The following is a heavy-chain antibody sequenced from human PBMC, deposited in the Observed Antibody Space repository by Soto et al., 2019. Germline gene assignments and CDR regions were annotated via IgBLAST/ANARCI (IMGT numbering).Heavy chain of an antibody. Sequence: GGSLRLSCAASGFTVSNNYMSWVRQAPGKGLEWVSIIYSGGSTYYADSVQGRFTISRDNSKNTLFLQMSSLRAEDTAVYYCARAPSNIVVVPAANYWGQGTLVTVS. CDR3: ARAPSNIVVVPAANY. J-gene: IGHJ4*02. CDR1: GFTVSNNY. D-gene: IGHD2-2*01. V-gene: IGHV3-53*01. CDR2: IYSGGST.